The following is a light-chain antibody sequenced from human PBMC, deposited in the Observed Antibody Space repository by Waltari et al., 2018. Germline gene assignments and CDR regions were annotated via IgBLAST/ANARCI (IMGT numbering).Light chain of an antibody. CDR1: SSNIGSNT. CDR2: SNN. CDR3: AGWDDSLKGVI. V-gene: IGLV1-44*01. J-gene: IGLJ2*01. Sequence: QSVLTQPPSVSGTPGQRVTISCSGSSSNIGSNTVDCYQQLPGTAPKLLMYSNNLRPSGFPERFAGSKSGTSASLAIFGIQSEDEGDYFCAGWDDSLKGVIFGGGTKVTVL.